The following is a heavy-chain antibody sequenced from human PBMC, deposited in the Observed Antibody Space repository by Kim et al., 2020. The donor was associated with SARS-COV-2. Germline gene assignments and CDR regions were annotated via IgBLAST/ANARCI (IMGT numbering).Heavy chain of an antibody. V-gene: IGHV3-43D*03. CDR2: ISWDGGST. J-gene: IGHJ4*02. Sequence: GGSLRLSCAASGFTFDDYAMHWVRQAPGKGLEWVSLISWDGGSTYYADSVKGRFTISRDNSKNSLYLQMNSLRAEDTALYYCARAMVAATPVGFVGGGFDYWGQGTLVTVSS. D-gene: IGHD2-15*01. CDR1: GFTFDDYA. CDR3: ARAMVAATPVGFVGGGFDY.